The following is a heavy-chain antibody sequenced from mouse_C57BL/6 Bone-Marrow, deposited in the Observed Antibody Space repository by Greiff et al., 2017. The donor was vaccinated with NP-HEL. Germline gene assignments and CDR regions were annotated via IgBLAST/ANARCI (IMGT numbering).Heavy chain of an antibody. CDR1: GFSLTSYA. CDR3: ARNLIYYYGSFYAMDY. V-gene: IGHV2-9-1*01. D-gene: IGHD1-1*01. CDR2: IWPGGGT. Sequence: VKLVESGPGLVAPSQSLSITCTVSGFSLTSYAISWVRQPPGKGLEWLGVIWPGGGTHYNSALKSRLSISKDNSKSQVFLKMNSLQTDDTARYYCARNLIYYYGSFYAMDYWGQGTSVTVSS. J-gene: IGHJ4*01.